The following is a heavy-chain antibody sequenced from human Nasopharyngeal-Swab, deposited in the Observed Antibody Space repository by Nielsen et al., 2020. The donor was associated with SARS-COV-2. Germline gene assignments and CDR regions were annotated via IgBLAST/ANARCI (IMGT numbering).Heavy chain of an antibody. Sequence: GESLKISCAASGFTFSSYGVHWVRQAPGKGLEWVAVISYDGSNKYYADSVKGRFTISRDNSKNTLYLQMNSLRAEDTAVYYCAKDLHYDILTGPFDYWGQGTLVTVSS. CDR2: ISYDGSNK. J-gene: IGHJ4*02. D-gene: IGHD3-9*01. CDR1: GFTFSSYG. V-gene: IGHV3-30*18. CDR3: AKDLHYDILTGPFDY.